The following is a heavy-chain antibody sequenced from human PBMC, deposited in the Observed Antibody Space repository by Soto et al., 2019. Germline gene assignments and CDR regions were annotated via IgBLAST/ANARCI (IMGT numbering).Heavy chain of an antibody. CDR1: GGSISSSSYY. D-gene: IGHD6-13*01. Sequence: PSETLSLTCTVSGGSISSSSYYWGWIRQPPGKGLEWIGSIYYSGSTYYNPSPKSRVTISVDTSKNQFSLKLSSVTAADTAVYYCARPTPVSSWAPDYWGQGTLVTVSS. V-gene: IGHV4-39*01. CDR3: ARPTPVSSWAPDY. J-gene: IGHJ4*02. CDR2: IYYSGST.